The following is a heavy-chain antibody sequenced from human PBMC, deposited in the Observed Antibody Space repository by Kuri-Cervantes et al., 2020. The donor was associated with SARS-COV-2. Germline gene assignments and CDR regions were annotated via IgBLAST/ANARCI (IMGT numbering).Heavy chain of an antibody. V-gene: IGHV3-30-3*01. CDR1: GFTFSSYA. J-gene: IGHJ3*02. D-gene: IGHD3-3*01. CDR3: ARASLDLTIFGVAYDAFDI. CDR2: ILYDGSNK. Sequence: GESLKISCAASGFTFSSYAMHWVRQAPGKGLEWVAVILYDGSNKYYAGSVKGRFTISRDNSKNTLYLQMNSLRAEDTAVYCCARASLDLTIFGVAYDAFDIWGQGTMVTVSS.